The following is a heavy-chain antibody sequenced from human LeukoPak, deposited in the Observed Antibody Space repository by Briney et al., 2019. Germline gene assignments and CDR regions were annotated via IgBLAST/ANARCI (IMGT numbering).Heavy chain of an antibody. V-gene: IGHV3-30*02. CDR2: YDGSFK. Sequence: GGSLRLSCIGSGFTFSAYGMHWIRQAPGKGLEWLSYDGSFKFYADSVKGRFTVSRDNSKNTLYLQMNSLRAEDTAVYYCAKKNRIAAGGTGAFDIWGQGTMVTVSS. CDR1: GFTFSAYG. CDR3: AKKNRIAAGGTGAFDI. J-gene: IGHJ3*02. D-gene: IGHD6-13*01.